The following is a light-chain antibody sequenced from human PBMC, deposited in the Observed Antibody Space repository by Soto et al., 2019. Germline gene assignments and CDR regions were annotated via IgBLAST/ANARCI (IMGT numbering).Light chain of an antibody. CDR2: KAS. CDR1: QSISSW. J-gene: IGKJ2*01. CDR3: QQYNRYSPYT. Sequence: DIQMTQSPSTLSASVGDRVTITCRASQSISSWLAWYQQKPGKAPTLLIYKASTLESGVPSRFSGSGSGTDFTLTISRLQPDDFAPYYCQQYNRYSPYTFGQGTKLEI. V-gene: IGKV1-5*03.